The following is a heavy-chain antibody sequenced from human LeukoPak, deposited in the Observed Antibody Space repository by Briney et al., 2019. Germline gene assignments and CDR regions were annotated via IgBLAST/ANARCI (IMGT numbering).Heavy chain of an antibody. Sequence: GGSLRLSCAASGFTFSSYAMHWVRQAPGKGLEWVAVISYDGSNKYYADSVKGRFTISRDNSKNTLYLQMNSLRAEDTAVYYCARASVEVDYYFDYWGQGTLVTVSS. CDR2: ISYDGSNK. CDR1: GFTFSSYA. D-gene: IGHD2-15*01. V-gene: IGHV3-30-3*01. J-gene: IGHJ4*02. CDR3: ARASVEVDYYFDY.